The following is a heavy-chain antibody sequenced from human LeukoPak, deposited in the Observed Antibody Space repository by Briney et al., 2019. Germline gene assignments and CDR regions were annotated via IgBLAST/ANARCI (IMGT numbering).Heavy chain of an antibody. Sequence: GGSLRLSCAASGFTFSSYSMNWVRQAPGKGLEWVSSISSSSSYIYYADSVKGRFTISRDNAKNSLYLQMNGLRAEDTAVYYCARGYCSGGSCYPYYFDYWGQGTLVTVSS. J-gene: IGHJ4*02. CDR2: ISSSSSYI. CDR1: GFTFSSYS. D-gene: IGHD2-15*01. CDR3: ARGYCSGGSCYPYYFDY. V-gene: IGHV3-21*01.